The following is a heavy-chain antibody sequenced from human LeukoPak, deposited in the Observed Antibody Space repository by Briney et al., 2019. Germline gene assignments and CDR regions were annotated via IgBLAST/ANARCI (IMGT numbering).Heavy chain of an antibody. Sequence: ASVKVSCKASGYTFTSYGISWVRQAPGQGLEWMGWISAYNGNTNYAQKLQGRVTMTTDTSTSTAYMELRSLRSDDTAVYYCARDPAPICSGGSCYRLNWFGPWGQGTLVTVSS. J-gene: IGHJ5*02. D-gene: IGHD2-15*01. CDR1: GYTFTSYG. CDR2: ISAYNGNT. V-gene: IGHV1-18*01. CDR3: ARDPAPICSGGSCYRLNWFGP.